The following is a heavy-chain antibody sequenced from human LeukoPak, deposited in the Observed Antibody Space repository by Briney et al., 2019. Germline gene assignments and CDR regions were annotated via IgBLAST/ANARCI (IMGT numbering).Heavy chain of an antibody. CDR2: INPNSGGT. Sequence: ASVKVSCKASGYTFTGYYMHWVRQAPGQGLEWMGWINPNSGGTNYAQKFQGRVTMTRDTSISTAYMELSRLRSDDTAVYYCARQRDGYNPGYYYYMGVWGKGTTVTVSS. J-gene: IGHJ6*03. V-gene: IGHV1-2*02. D-gene: IGHD5-24*01. CDR1: GYTFTGYY. CDR3: ARQRDGYNPGYYYYMGV.